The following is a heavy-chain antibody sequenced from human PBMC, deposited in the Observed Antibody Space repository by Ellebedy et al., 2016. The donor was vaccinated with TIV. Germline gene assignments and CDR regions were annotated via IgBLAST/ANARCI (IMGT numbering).Heavy chain of an antibody. CDR3: ARASFYDVDLSGWYFDL. J-gene: IGHJ2*01. CDR1: EFTVSYNY. D-gene: IGHD3-10*02. V-gene: IGHV3-66*01. CDR2: IYTDERT. Sequence: GGSLRLSCAASEFTVSYNYMNWVRQAPGKGPEWVSAIYTDERTYYADSVKGRFTISRDNSKNTPYLQMNSLRTEDTALYYCARASFYDVDLSGWYFDLWGRGTLVTVSS.